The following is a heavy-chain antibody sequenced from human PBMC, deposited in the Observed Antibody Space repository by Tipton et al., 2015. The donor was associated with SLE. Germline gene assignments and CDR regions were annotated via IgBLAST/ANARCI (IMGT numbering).Heavy chain of an antibody. CDR2: ISDNGVRT. V-gene: IGHV3-23*01. J-gene: IGHJ5*02. CDR3: ARERVGATTWFDP. CDR1: GFTFNNYA. Sequence: SLRLSCVASGFTFNNYAMSWVRQAPGKGLEWVSDISDNGVRTNYADSVEGRFTISRDNSKNTLYLQMNSLRAEDTAVYYCARERVGATTWFDPWGQGSLVTVSS. D-gene: IGHD1-26*01.